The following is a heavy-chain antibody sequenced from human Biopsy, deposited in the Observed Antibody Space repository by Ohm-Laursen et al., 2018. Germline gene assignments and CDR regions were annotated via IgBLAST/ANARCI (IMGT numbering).Heavy chain of an antibody. CDR2: INPATGET. V-gene: IGHV1-2*02. J-gene: IGHJ5*02. Sequence: SVKVSCKASGYTFNAYYIHWMRQAPGQGLEWMGWINPATGETRYAQRFQGRVTMTRDTSATTAYMQLSSLTSDDTALYYCAKPSGGVSTIGFDPWGQGTQVIVSS. CDR1: GYTFNAYY. CDR3: AKPSGGVSTIGFDP. D-gene: IGHD3-16*01.